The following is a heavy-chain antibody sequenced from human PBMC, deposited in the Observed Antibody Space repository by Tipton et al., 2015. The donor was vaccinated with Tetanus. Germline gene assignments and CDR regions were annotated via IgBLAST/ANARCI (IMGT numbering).Heavy chain of an antibody. Sequence: TLSLTCTVSGGSISSYYWSWIRQPPGKGLEWIGYIYYSGSTNYNPSLKSRVTISVDTSKNQLSLKLSSVTAADTAVYYCARDRSITIFGVVPINYYYGMDVWGQGTTVTVSS. D-gene: IGHD3-3*01. CDR2: IYYSGST. V-gene: IGHV4-59*01. J-gene: IGHJ6*02. CDR3: ARDRSITIFGVVPINYYYGMDV. CDR1: GGSISSYY.